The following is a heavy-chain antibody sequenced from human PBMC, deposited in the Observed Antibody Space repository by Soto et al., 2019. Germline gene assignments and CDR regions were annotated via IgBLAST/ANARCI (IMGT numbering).Heavy chain of an antibody. CDR2: ISYDGSNK. CDR3: AKDEEPISNYGDFDY. J-gene: IGHJ4*02. Sequence: GGSLRLSCAASGFTFSSYGMHWVRQAPGKGLEWVAVISYDGSNKYYADSVKGRFTISRDNSKNTLYLQMNSLRAEDTAVYYCAKDEEPISNYGDFDYWGQGTLVTVSS. D-gene: IGHD4-4*01. CDR1: GFTFSSYG. V-gene: IGHV3-30*18.